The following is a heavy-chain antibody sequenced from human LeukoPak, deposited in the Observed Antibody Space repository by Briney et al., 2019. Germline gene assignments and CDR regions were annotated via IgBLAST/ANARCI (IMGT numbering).Heavy chain of an antibody. CDR1: GYNFPSYW. V-gene: IGHV5-51*01. CDR2: IYPGDSDT. D-gene: IGHD3-10*01. J-gene: IGHJ3*02. CDR3: ARTTFLYFGELLADAFDI. Sequence: GESLKISCKGSGYNFPSYWIAWVRQMPGKGLEWMGIIYPGDSDTRYSPSFQGQVTISADKSTTTAYLQWSSLKASDTAMYYCARTTFLYFGELLADAFDIWGQGTVVTVSS.